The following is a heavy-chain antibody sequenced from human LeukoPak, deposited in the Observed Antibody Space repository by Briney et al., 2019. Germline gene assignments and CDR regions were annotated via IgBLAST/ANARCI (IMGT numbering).Heavy chain of an antibody. CDR2: ISSSGGST. CDR1: GFSFSSYA. V-gene: IGHV3-23*01. Sequence: PGGSLRLSCAASGFSFSSYAMSWVRQAPGKGLEWVSTISSSGGSTYYADSVKGRFTISRDNSKSTLYLQMNSLRAEDTAVYYCAKDRGYCSGGSCYFIDYWGQGTLVTVSS. CDR3: AKDRGYCSGGSCYFIDY. J-gene: IGHJ4*02. D-gene: IGHD2-15*01.